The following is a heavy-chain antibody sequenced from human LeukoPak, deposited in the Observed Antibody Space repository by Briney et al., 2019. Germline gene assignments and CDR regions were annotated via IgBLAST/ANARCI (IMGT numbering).Heavy chain of an antibody. J-gene: IGHJ6*03. D-gene: IGHD3-3*01. Sequence: PGESLRLSCAASGFTFDDYGMNWVRQVPGKGLEWVSGINWNSGSIVYADSVKGRFTLSRDNAKNSLYLQMNSLRAEDTAVYYCRAYYDFWSGYYLYYYYYMDVWGKGTTVTVSS. CDR2: INWNSGSI. V-gene: IGHV3-20*04. CDR1: GFTFDDYG. CDR3: RAYYDFWSGYYLYYYYYMDV.